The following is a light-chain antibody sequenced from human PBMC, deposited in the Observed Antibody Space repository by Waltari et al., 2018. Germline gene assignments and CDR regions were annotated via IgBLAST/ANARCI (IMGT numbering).Light chain of an antibody. V-gene: IGLV2-23*01. Sequence: QSALTQPASVSGSPGQSITISCTGTTSDVGNYHLGSWYQQHPGKAPKLLIYEGSRRPSGISNRFSGSTSDNTASLTISGLQAEDEADYYCCSSAGRSTLFGGGTKLTLL. CDR3: CSSAGRSTL. CDR2: EGS. J-gene: IGLJ2*01. CDR1: TSDVGNYHL.